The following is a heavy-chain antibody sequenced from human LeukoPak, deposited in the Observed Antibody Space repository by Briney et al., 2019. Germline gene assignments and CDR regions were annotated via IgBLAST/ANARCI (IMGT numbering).Heavy chain of an antibody. CDR2: IYPGDSDT. CDR3: ARREQQVWDFAY. D-gene: IGHD6-13*01. CDR1: GDNFNSYW. V-gene: IGHV5-51*01. Sequence: GESLKISCKGSGDNFNSYWIGWVLQMPGKGLEWMGIIYPGDSDTRYSPSFQGQVTISADKSITTAYLQWSTLKASDTAIYYCARREQQVWDFAYWGQGTLVTVSS. J-gene: IGHJ4*02.